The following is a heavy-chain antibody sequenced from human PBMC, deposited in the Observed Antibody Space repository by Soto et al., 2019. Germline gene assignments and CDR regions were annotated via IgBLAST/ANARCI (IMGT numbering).Heavy chain of an antibody. CDR1: GFTFSRYV. CDR2: INSNGDST. J-gene: IGHJ4*02. V-gene: IGHV3-23*01. Sequence: EVQLLESGGGLVQPGGSLRLSCVASGFTFSRYVMSWVRQAPGKGLEWVSTINSNGDSTYYADSVKGRFTISRDNSKISLYLQMKSLRAEDTAVYYCARVPDLVYCSRTSCLYYFDYWGQGALVTVSS. CDR3: ARVPDLVYCSRTSCLYYFDY. D-gene: IGHD2-2*01.